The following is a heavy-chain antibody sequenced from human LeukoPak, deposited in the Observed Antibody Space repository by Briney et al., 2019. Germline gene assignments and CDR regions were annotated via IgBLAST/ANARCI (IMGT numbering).Heavy chain of an antibody. Sequence: KPSETLSLTCTVSGGSISSYYWSWIRQPPGKGLEWIGYIYYSGSTNYNPSLKSQVTISVDTSKNQFSLKLSSVTAADTAVYYCARSAAAGTNWYYGMDVWGKGTTVTVSS. CDR1: GGSISSYY. CDR2: IYYSGST. CDR3: ARSAAAGTNWYYGMDV. D-gene: IGHD6-13*01. V-gene: IGHV4-59*01. J-gene: IGHJ6*04.